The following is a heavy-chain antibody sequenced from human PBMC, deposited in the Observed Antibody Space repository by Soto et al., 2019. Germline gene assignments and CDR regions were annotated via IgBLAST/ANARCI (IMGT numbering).Heavy chain of an antibody. CDR1: GGSVSSGGYY. CDR3: ARSGYYQPFDP. CDR2: IYYSGDI. J-gene: IGHJ5*02. Sequence: SSETLSLTCTVSGGSVSSGGYYWNWIRQPPGKGLEWIGYIYYSGDIYYSPSLKSRVTISLDTSKNQFSLKLSSVTAADTAVYYCARSGYYQPFDPWGQGTLVTVSS. D-gene: IGHD3-22*01. V-gene: IGHV4-31*03.